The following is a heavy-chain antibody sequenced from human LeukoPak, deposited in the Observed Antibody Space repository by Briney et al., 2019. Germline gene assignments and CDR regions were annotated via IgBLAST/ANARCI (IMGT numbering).Heavy chain of an antibody. CDR2: IYYSGST. J-gene: IGHJ5*02. CDR3: ARYCSSAFCRWFDP. Sequence: PSQTLSLTCTVSGDSISSGAYSWSWIRQHPGKGLEWIGYIYYSGSTYYNPSLQNRITLSVDTSKSQFSLNLSSVTAADTAVYYCARYCSSAFCRWFDPWGQGTLVTVSS. CDR1: GDSISSGAYS. V-gene: IGHV4-31*03. D-gene: IGHD2-2*01.